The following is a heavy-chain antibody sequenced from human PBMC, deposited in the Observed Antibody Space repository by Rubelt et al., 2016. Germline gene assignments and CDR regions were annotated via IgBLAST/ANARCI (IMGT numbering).Heavy chain of an antibody. D-gene: IGHD5-18*01. CDR2: ITGSSAYI. CDR3: ARDGRYSYAFDI. V-gene: IGHV3-21*01. CDR1: GFIFSTYS. J-gene: IGHJ3*02. Sequence: EVQLVESGGGLVKPGGSLRLSCAASGFIFSTYSMNWVRQAPGKGLEWVSSITGSSAYIYYPDSVKGRFTISRDNAKNSLYLQMNSLRAEDTAVYYCARDGRYSYAFDIWGQGTMVTVSS.